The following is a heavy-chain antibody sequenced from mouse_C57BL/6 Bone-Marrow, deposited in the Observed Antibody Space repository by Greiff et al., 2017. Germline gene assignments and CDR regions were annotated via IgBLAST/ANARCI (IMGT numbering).Heavy chain of an antibody. V-gene: IGHV5-9-1*02. J-gene: IGHJ2*01. Sequence: EVKLMESGEGLVQPGGSLKLSCAASGFTFSRYAMSWVRQTPEKRLEWVAYISSGGDSIYSADTVKGRFTSSRDKARNTLYLQMSSLNSEDTAMYYCTSALILYFDYWGQGTTLTVSS. CDR1: GFTFSRYA. CDR2: ISSGGDSI. CDR3: TSALILYFDY.